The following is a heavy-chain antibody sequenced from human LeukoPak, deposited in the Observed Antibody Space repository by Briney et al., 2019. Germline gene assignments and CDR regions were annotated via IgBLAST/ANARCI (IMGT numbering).Heavy chain of an antibody. J-gene: IGHJ4*02. Sequence: PSETLSLTCTVSGGSISSYYWSWIRQPPGKGLEWIGYIYYSGSTNYNPSLKSRVTISVDTSKNQFSLKLSSVTAADTAVYYCAREYYYDSSGYYAYFDYWGQGTLVTVSS. CDR2: IYYSGST. CDR1: GGSISSYY. V-gene: IGHV4-59*12. D-gene: IGHD3-22*01. CDR3: AREYYYDSSGYYAYFDY.